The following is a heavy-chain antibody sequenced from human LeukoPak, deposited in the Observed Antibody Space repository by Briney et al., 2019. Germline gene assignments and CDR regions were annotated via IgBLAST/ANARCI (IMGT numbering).Heavy chain of an antibody. D-gene: IGHD2-15*01. CDR3: ARGPYCSAGSCYPRDYYYYYMDV. CDR1: GFTFSSHD. V-gene: IGHV3-13*01. CDR2: VGTAGET. J-gene: IGHJ6*03. Sequence: GGSLRLSCAASGFTFSSHDMRWVRQPTGKGLEWVSTVGTAGETCYPGSVKGRFTISRENAKNSLYLQMNGLRAGDTAVYYCARGPYCSAGSCYPRDYYYYYMDVWGKGTTVTVSS.